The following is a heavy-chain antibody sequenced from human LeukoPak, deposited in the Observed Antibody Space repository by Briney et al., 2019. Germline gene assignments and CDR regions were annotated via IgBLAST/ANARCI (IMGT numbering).Heavy chain of an antibody. CDR1: GGSFSGYY. Sequence: SETLSLTCAVYGGSFSGYYWSWIRQPPGKGLEWIGEINHSGSTNYNPSLKSRVTISVDKSKNQFSLKLSSVTAADTAVYYCARIYNSGSYYSYDYWGQGTLVTVSS. J-gene: IGHJ4*02. CDR3: ARIYNSGSYYSYDY. CDR2: INHSGST. V-gene: IGHV4-34*01. D-gene: IGHD1-26*01.